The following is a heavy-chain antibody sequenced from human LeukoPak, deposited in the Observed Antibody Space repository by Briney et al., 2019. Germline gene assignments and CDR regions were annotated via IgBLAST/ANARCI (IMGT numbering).Heavy chain of an antibody. J-gene: IGHJ4*02. D-gene: IGHD2-8*01. V-gene: IGHV3-23*01. CDR3: AKDLTVCNSN. Sequence: GGSLRLSCAGSGFTFSSHGMSRVRQAPTKGLEWVSTISGGGGNTYYADSVKGRFTISRDNSKNTLYLQMNSLRAEDTALYYCAKDLTVCNSNGGQGTLVTVPS. CDR1: GFTFSSHG. CDR2: ISGGGGNT.